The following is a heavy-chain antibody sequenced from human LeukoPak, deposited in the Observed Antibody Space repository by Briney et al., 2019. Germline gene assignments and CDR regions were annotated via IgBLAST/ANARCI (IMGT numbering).Heavy chain of an antibody. CDR2: IYNSGST. V-gene: IGHV4-59*01. CDR1: DGSISSNY. Sequence: SETLSLTCAVSDGSISSNYWNWIRQPPGTGLEWIGNIYNSGSTDYNPSLKSRVTISVNLSKKLISLKLTSVTAADTALYYCARDKGPYWYFDLWGRGTLVTVSS. CDR3: ARDKGPYWYFDL. J-gene: IGHJ2*01.